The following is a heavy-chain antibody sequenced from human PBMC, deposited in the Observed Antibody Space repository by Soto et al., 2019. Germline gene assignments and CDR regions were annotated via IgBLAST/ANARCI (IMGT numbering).Heavy chain of an antibody. J-gene: IGHJ5*02. CDR3: ARVSRVAAAGPGP. Sequence: SETLSLTCTVSGGSISSGGYYWSWIRQHPGKGLEWIGYIYYSGSTYYNPSLKSRVTISVDTSKNQFSLKLSSVTAADTAVYYCARVSRVAAAGPGPWGQGTLVTVSS. V-gene: IGHV4-31*03. CDR1: GGSISSGGYY. D-gene: IGHD6-13*01. CDR2: IYYSGST.